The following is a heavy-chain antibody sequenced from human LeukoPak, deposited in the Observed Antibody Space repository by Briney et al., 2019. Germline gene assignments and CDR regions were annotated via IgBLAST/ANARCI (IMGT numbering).Heavy chain of an antibody. Sequence: GGSLRLSCAASGFTVSSNYMSWVRQAPGKGLEWVSVIYSGGSTYYADSVKGRFTISRDNSKNTLYLQMNSLRAEDTAAYYCARDRNSGYYSYYGMDVWGQGTTVTVSS. CDR2: IYSGGST. CDR1: GFTVSSNY. J-gene: IGHJ6*02. CDR3: ARDRNSGYYSYYGMDV. V-gene: IGHV3-53*01. D-gene: IGHD1-26*01.